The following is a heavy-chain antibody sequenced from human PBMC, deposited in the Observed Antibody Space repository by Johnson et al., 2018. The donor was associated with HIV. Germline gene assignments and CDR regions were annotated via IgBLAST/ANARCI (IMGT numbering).Heavy chain of an antibody. D-gene: IGHD2-2*01. V-gene: IGHV3-30-3*01. CDR2: ISYDGSNK. CDR3: ARPESNCSSTSCQKAGAFDI. CDR1: GFTFSSYA. J-gene: IGHJ3*02. Sequence: QVQLVESGGGVVQPEKSLRLSCAASGFTFSSYALHWVRQAPGKGLEWVAVISYDGSNKYYADSVKGRFTISRDNSKNTLYLQMNSLRAEDTAVYYCARPESNCSSTSCQKAGAFDIWGQGTMVTVSS.